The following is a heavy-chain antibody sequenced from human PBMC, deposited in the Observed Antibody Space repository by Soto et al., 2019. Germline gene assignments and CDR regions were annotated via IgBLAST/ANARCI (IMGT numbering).Heavy chain of an antibody. CDR2: SRSKTHSYTT. CDR3: ARDHFCISTNCVRGFDL. D-gene: IGHD2-2*01. CDR1: GFTSSDHY. J-gene: IGHJ3*01. Sequence: EVQLVESGGGLVQPGGSLRLSCAASGFTSSDHYMDWVRQAPGKGLEWVGRSRSKTHSYTTSYAASVEGRFTISRDESKYSLYLQMNSLKTEDTAVYFCARDHFCISTNCVRGFDLWGQGTMVTVSS. V-gene: IGHV3-72*01.